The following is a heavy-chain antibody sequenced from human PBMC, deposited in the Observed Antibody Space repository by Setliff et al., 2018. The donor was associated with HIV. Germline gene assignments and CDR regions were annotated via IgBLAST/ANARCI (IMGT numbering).Heavy chain of an antibody. V-gene: IGHV1-18*01. CDR2: ISAYNGNT. CDR1: GYTFTSYI. J-gene: IGHJ6*03. Sequence: ASVKVSCKASGYTFTSYIMNWVRQAPGQGLEWMGWISAYNGNTKYAQKFQGRVTMTTDTSTSTAYMELRSLRSDDTAVYYCARGVQSPPHYSYYYMDVWGEGTMVTVSS. D-gene: IGHD3-3*01. CDR3: ARGVQSPPHYSYYYMDV.